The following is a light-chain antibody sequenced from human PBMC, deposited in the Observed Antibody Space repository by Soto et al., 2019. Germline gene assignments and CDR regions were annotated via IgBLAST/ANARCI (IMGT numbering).Light chain of an antibody. J-gene: IGKJ1*01. CDR1: QSVTSSH. CDR3: QHYGYSTWT. V-gene: IGKV3-20*01. CDR2: DAS. Sequence: EIVLTQSPGTLSVSPGERATLSCRASQSVTSSHLAWFQQTPGQAPRLLIFDASSRATGIPDRFSGSASGTDFSLTISRLAAEDSAVYYCQHYGYSTWTYGQGRKVAIK.